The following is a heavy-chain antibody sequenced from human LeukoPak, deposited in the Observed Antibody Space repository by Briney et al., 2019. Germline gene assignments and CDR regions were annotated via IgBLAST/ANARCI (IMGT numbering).Heavy chain of an antibody. Sequence: SETLSLTCTVSGGSISSYYWSWIRQPAGKGLEWIGRIYTSGNTNYNPSLRSRVTMSVDTSKNHFSLKLTSVTAADTAAYYCARGSRGFYYSGSYYGYYFFYMDVWGKGTNVTLSS. V-gene: IGHV4-4*07. CDR2: IYTSGNT. CDR3: ARGSRGFYYSGSYYGYYFFYMDV. CDR1: GGSISSYY. D-gene: IGHD3-10*01. J-gene: IGHJ6*03.